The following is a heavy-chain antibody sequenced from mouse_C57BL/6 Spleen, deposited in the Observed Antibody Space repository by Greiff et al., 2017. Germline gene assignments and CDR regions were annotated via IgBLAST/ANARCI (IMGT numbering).Heavy chain of an antibody. CDR2: IYPSDSET. D-gene: IGHD1-1*01. J-gene: IGHJ2*01. CDR3: AYYGSSHTY. CDR1: GYTFTSYW. V-gene: IGHV1-61*01. Sequence: QVQLKQPGAELVRPGSSVKLSCKASGYTFTSYWMDWVKQRPGQGLEWIGNIYPSDSETHYNQKFKDKATLTVDKSSSTAYMQLSSLTSEDSAVYYCAYYGSSHTYWGQGTTLTVSS.